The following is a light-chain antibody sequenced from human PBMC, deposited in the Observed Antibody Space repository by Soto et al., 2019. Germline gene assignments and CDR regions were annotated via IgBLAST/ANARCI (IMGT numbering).Light chain of an antibody. V-gene: IGLV2-8*01. J-gene: IGLJ2*01. CDR2: EVS. CDR1: SSDVGGYNY. CDR3: SSYAGSSNLGV. Sequence: QSALTQPPSASGSPGHSVTISCTGTSSDVGGYNYVSWYRQHPGKAPKLIIYEVSKRPSGVPDRFSGYKSGNTASLTVSGLHAEDEADYYCSSYAGSSNLGVFGGGTKVTVL.